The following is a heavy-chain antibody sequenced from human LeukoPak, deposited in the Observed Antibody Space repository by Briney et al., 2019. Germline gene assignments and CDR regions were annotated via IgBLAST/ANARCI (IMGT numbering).Heavy chain of an antibody. Sequence: PGGSLRLSCAASGFTFSSFSMNWVRQAPGKGLEWVSSISSSGSTIYYADSVKGRFTISRDNAKNTLYLQMNNLRAEDTAVYYCVRWGSHEGVRGVRPPYHSYNYMDVWGKGTTVITSS. CDR3: VRWGSHEGVRGVRPPYHSYNYMDV. CDR2: ISSSGSTI. D-gene: IGHD3-10*01. V-gene: IGHV3-48*04. J-gene: IGHJ6*03. CDR1: GFTFSSFS.